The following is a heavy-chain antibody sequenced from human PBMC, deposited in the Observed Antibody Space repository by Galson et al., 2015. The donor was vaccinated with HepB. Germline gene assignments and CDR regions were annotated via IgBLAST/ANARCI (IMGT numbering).Heavy chain of an antibody. Sequence: SVKVSCKASGYTFTGYYMHWVRQAPGQGLEWMGWINPNSGGTNYAQKFQGRVTMTRDTSISTAYMELSRLRSDDTAVYYCARDPPSTQWLVREYYFDYWGQGTLVTVSS. CDR3: ARDPPSTQWLVREYYFDY. J-gene: IGHJ4*02. V-gene: IGHV1-2*02. D-gene: IGHD6-19*01. CDR1: GYTFTGYY. CDR2: INPNSGGT.